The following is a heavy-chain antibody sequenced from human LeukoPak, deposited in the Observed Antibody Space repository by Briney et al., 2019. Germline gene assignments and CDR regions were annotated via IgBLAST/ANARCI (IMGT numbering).Heavy chain of an antibody. D-gene: IGHD2-2*01. CDR2: IYPGDSDT. CDR1: GYSFTSYW. CDR3: TVVPEDYYYGMDV. V-gene: IGHV5-51*01. J-gene: IGHJ6*02. Sequence: GESLKISCKGSGYSFTSYWIGWVRQMPGKGLEWMGIIYPGDSDTGYSPSFQGQVTISADKSISTAYPQWSSLKASDTAMYYCTVVPEDYYYGMDVWGQGTTVTVSS.